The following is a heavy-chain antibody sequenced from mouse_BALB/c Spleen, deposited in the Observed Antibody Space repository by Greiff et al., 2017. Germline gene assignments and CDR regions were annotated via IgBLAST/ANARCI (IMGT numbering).Heavy chain of an antibody. CDR1: GYTFTDYN. J-gene: IGHJ4*01. CDR2: INPNNGGT. CDR3: ARCPYGNYAMDY. V-gene: IGHV1-18*01. Sequence: EVQLHQSGPELVKPGASVKIPCKASGYTFTDYNMDWVKQSHGKSLEWIGDINPNNGGTIYNQKFKGKATLTVDTSSSTAYVDLSSLTSEDSAVYYCARCPYGNYAMDYWGQGTSVTVSS. D-gene: IGHD2-1*01.